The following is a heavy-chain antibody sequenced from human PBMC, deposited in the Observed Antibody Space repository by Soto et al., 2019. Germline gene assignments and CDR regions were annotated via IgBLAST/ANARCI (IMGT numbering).Heavy chain of an antibody. CDR1: GFTFSTFG. CDR2: IGSAALNI. CDR3: AKAQSRYFDY. V-gene: IGHV3-48*01. J-gene: IGHJ4*02. Sequence: EVQLVESGGGLVQPGGSLRLSCVASGFTFSTFGMNWVRQAPGKGQEWISYIGSAALNIYYADSVRGRFTISRDEAKSSLYLQMNSLRAEDTAVYYGAKAQSRYFDYWGQGTLATVSA.